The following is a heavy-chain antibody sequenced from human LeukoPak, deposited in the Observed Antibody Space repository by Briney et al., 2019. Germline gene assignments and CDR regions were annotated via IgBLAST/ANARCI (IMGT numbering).Heavy chain of an antibody. CDR1: GFTFSSYE. CDR3: AKPGDSSRTYNWFDS. D-gene: IGHD2-21*02. CDR2: ISASGGGT. Sequence: GGSLRLSCAASGFTFSSYEFNWVRQAPGKGLEWVSGISASGGGTYYADSVKGRFTISRDNSKNTLYLQMNSLRAEDTAVYYCAKPGDSSRTYNWFDSWGQGTLVTVSS. J-gene: IGHJ5*01. V-gene: IGHV3-23*01.